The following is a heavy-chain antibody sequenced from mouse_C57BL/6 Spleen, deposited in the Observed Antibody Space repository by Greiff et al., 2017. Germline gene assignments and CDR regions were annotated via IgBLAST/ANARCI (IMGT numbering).Heavy chain of an antibody. J-gene: IGHJ4*01. V-gene: IGHV1-55*01. D-gene: IGHD2-4*01. CDR2: IYPGSGST. Sequence: QVQLKQPGAELVKPGASVKMSCKASGYTFTSYWITWVKQRPGQGLEWIGDIYPGSGSTNYNEKFKSKATLTVDTSSSTAYMQLSSLTSEDSAVYYCARFGPRYDYDSSYAMDYWGQGTSVTVSS. CDR1: GYTFTSYW. CDR3: ARFGPRYDYDSSYAMDY.